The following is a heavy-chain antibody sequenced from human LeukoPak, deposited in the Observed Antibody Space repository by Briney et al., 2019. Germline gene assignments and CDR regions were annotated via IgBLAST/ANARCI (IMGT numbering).Heavy chain of an antibody. Sequence: PSETLSLTCAVYGGSFSGYYWSWIRQPPGKGLEWIGEINHSGSTNYNPSLKSRVTISVDTSKNQFSLKLSSVTAADTAVYYCARTAYDILTGYFTNWFDPWGQGTLVTVSS. CDR2: INHSGST. J-gene: IGHJ5*02. CDR3: ARTAYDILTGYFTNWFDP. V-gene: IGHV4-34*01. D-gene: IGHD3-9*01. CDR1: GGSFSGYY.